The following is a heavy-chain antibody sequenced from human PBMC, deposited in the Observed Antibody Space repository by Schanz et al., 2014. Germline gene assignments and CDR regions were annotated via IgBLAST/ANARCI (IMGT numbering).Heavy chain of an antibody. CDR2: IYTSGST. CDR3: ARDWVVPAAIGEGNWNYDN. D-gene: IGHD2-2*02. CDR1: GVSISSHY. V-gene: IGHV4-4*07. Sequence: QVQLRESGPGLVKPSETLSLTCTVSGVSISSHYWSWVRQAPGEGLEWIGRIYTSGSTNYNPSLKSGVTLPVATSRTQFSLKLSSVTAADTAVYYCARDWVVPAAIGEGNWNYDNWGQGTLVTVSS. J-gene: IGHJ4*02.